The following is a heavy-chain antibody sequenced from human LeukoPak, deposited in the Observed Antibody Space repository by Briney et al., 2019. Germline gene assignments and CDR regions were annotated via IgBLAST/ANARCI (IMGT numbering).Heavy chain of an antibody. J-gene: IGHJ5*02. Sequence: GGSLRLSCAASGFTLSDYYMSWIRQAPGKGPEWVSFISSSGSAIWYADSVKGRFTIFRDNAKNSLFLHMDSLRAEDTAVYYCARDVPYSNVAVRYYNWFDPWGQGTLVTVFS. CDR1: GFTLSDYY. CDR3: ARDVPYSNVAVRYYNWFDP. D-gene: IGHD1-26*01. V-gene: IGHV3-11*04. CDR2: ISSSGSAI.